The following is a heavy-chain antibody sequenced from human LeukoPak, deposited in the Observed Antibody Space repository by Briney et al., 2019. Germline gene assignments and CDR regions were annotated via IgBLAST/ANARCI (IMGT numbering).Heavy chain of an antibody. D-gene: IGHD3-16*02. CDR2: ISAYNENT. Sequence: ASVKVSCKASGYSFTSYGISWVRQAPGQGLEWMGWISAYNENTNYAQKLQGRVTMTIDTSTTTAYMELRSLRSDDTAVYYCARDTFRLGELSPIDHWGQGTLVTVSS. CDR1: GYSFTSYG. CDR3: ARDTFRLGELSPIDH. J-gene: IGHJ4*02. V-gene: IGHV1-18*01.